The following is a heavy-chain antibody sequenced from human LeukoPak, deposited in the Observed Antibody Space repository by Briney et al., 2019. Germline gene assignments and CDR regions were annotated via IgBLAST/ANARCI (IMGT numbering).Heavy chain of an antibody. D-gene: IGHD2-2*01. CDR2: INHSGST. CDR1: GGSISSSSYY. CDR3: ARRRIVVVPAAIRSGWFDP. J-gene: IGHJ5*02. V-gene: IGHV4-39*07. Sequence: SETLSLTCTVSGGSISSSSYYWSWIRQPPGKGLEWIGEINHSGSTNYNPSLKGRVTISVDTSKNQFSLKLSSVTAADTAVYYCARRRIVVVPAAIRSGWFDPWGQGTLVTVSS.